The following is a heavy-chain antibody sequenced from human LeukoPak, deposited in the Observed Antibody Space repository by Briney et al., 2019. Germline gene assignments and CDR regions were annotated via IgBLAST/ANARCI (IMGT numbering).Heavy chain of an antibody. J-gene: IGHJ4*02. Sequence: VASVKVSCKASGGTFSSYAISWVRQAPGQGLEWMGGIIPIFGTANYAQKFQGRVTITANESTSTAYMELSSLRSEDTAVYYCARDFYRGGYNPYFLDYWGQGTLVTVSS. D-gene: IGHD5-24*01. V-gene: IGHV1-69*01. CDR2: IIPIFGTA. CDR3: ARDFYRGGYNPYFLDY. CDR1: GGTFSSYA.